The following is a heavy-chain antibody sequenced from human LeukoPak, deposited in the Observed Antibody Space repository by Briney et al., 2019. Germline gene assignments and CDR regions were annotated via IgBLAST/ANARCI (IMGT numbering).Heavy chain of an antibody. CDR1: GGSISSSSYY. CDR2: INHSGST. D-gene: IGHD3-3*01. V-gene: IGHV4-39*07. J-gene: IGHJ5*02. CDR3: ARGLRFLEWLLSTHNWFDP. Sequence: SETLSLTCTVSGGSISSSSYYWGWIRQPPGKGLEWIGEINHSGSTNYNPSLKSRVTISVDTSKNQFSLKLSSVTAADTAVYYCARGLRFLEWLLSTHNWFDPWGQGTLVTVSS.